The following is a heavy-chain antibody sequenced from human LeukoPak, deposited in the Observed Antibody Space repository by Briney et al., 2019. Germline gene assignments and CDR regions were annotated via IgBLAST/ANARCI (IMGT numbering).Heavy chain of an antibody. V-gene: IGHV3-23*01. D-gene: IGHD3-22*01. CDR3: AKNSDSSGYYPHYYYHYYMDV. CDR1: GFTFNSFA. J-gene: IGHJ6*03. CDR2: ISDNGDRT. Sequence: GGSLRLSCAASGFTFNSFAMAWVRQAPGKGLECVSAISDNGDRTFYGDSVKGRFTISRDESKSTLYLQMNGLTAEDTAFYYCAKNSDSSGYYPHYYYHYYMDVWGKGTTVTVSS.